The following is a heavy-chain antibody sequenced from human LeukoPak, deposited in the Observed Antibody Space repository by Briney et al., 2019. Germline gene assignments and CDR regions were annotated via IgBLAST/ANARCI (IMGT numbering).Heavy chain of an antibody. CDR3: ARQDIVATKKLDY. D-gene: IGHD5-12*01. CDR2: IIPILGIA. CDR1: GGTFSSYA. Sequence: GSSVKVSCKASGGTFSSYAISWVRQAPGQGLEWMGRIIPILGIANYAQKFQGRVTITVDKSTSTAYMELSSLRSEDTAVYYCARQDIVATKKLDYWGQGTLVTVSS. J-gene: IGHJ4*02. V-gene: IGHV1-69*04.